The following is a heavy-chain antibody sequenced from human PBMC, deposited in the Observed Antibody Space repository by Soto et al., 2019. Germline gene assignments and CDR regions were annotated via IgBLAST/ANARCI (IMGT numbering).Heavy chain of an antibody. J-gene: IGHJ6*02. V-gene: IGHV1-2*04. CDR1: GYTFTGYY. Sequence: DSVKVSCKASGYTFTGYYMHWVRQAPGQGLEWMGWINPNSGGTNYAQKFQGWVTMTRDTSISTAYMELSRLRSDDTAVYYCARSLQRTLYGKDVWGPGTTFTVSS. CDR2: INPNSGGT. CDR3: ARSLQRTLYGKDV.